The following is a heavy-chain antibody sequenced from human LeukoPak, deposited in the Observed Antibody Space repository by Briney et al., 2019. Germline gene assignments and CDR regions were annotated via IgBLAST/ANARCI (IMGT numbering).Heavy chain of an antibody. D-gene: IGHD5-24*01. V-gene: IGHV3-23*01. CDR2: IVQSGTT. J-gene: IGHJ4*02. CDR1: GLTFSTSD. CDR3: ATRPTPRDRDF. Sequence: PGGSLRLSCVASGLTFSTSDTSWVRQAPGKGPEWLSLIVQSGTTYYAESVEGRFTISRDNSQNTVFMQMNSLRAEDTAVYYCATRPTPRDRDFWGQGILVTVSS.